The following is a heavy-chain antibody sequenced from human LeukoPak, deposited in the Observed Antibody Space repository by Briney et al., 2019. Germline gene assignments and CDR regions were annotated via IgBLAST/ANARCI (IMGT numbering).Heavy chain of an antibody. D-gene: IGHD3-3*01. CDR1: GGSINSSSYY. V-gene: IGHV4-39*07. CDR2: VYYSGST. CDR3: ARARSGYDFWSGYSKTLDAFDI. Sequence: SETLSLTCTVFGGSINSSSYYWGWIRQPPGTGLEWIGNVYYSGSTYYNPSLKSRVTISVDTSKNQFSLKLSSVTAADTAVYYCARARSGYDFWSGYSKTLDAFDIWGQGTMVTVSS. J-gene: IGHJ3*02.